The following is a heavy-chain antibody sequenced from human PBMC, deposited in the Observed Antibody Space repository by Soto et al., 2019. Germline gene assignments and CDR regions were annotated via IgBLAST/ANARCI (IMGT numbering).Heavy chain of an antibody. V-gene: IGHV1-69*13. CDR2: IIPIFGTT. CDR1: GGGNSIYA. CDR3: AKDGGREGYFGNWFDP. Sequence: SVNVSCKTSGGGNSIYAITWVRQAPGQGLEWLGRIIPIFGTTDYAQKFQGRVTITADESATTAYMELSSLRSDDTAVYYCAKDGGREGYFGNWFDPWGQGTLVTVSS. J-gene: IGHJ5*02. D-gene: IGHD2-15*01.